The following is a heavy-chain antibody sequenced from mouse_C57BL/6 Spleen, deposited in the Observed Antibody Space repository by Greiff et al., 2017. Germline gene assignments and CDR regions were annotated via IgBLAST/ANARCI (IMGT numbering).Heavy chain of an antibody. V-gene: IGHV1-69*01. CDR2: IDPYDSYT. CDR1: GYTFTSYW. D-gene: IGHD2-3*01. Sequence: QVQLQQPGAELVMPGASVKLSCKASGYTFTSYWMHWVKQRPGQGLEWIGEIDPYDSYTNYNQKFKGKSTLTVDKSSSTAYMQLSSLTSEDSAVYYCARGGYDGYYGYWGQGTTLTVSS. CDR3: ARGGYDGYYGY. J-gene: IGHJ2*01.